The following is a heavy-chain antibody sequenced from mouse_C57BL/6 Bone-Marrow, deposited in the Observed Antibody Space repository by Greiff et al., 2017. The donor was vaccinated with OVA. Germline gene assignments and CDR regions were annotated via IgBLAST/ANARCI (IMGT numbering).Heavy chain of an antibody. D-gene: IGHD2-1*01. J-gene: IGHJ2*01. Sequence: VQLQQSGAELARPGASVKLSCKASGYTFTSYGISWVKQRTGQGLEWIGEIYPRSGTTYYNEKFKGKATLTADKSSSTAYMELRSLTSEDSAVYVCARSRYYGNYFDYWGQGTTLTVSS. CDR2: IYPRSGTT. CDR3: ARSRYYGNYFDY. V-gene: IGHV1-81*01. CDR1: GYTFTSYG.